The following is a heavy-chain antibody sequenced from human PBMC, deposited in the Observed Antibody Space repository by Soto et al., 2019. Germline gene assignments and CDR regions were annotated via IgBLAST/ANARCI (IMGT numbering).Heavy chain of an antibody. CDR2: IFDSGNA. CDR1: GGSINSYC. J-gene: IGHJ4*02. D-gene: IGHD3-10*01. Sequence: SETLSLTCTVSGGSINSYCWSWIRQPPGKGLEWIAYIFDSGNANYNPSLKSRVTISVDTSKNQFSLKLTSVTAADTAVYYCARLIGGTMVRGVIIGYHFDYWGQGTLVTVSS. V-gene: IGHV4-59*08. CDR3: ARLIGGTMVRGVIIGYHFDY.